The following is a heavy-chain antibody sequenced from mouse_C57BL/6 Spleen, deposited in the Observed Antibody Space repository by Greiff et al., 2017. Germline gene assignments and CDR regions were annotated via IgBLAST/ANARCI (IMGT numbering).Heavy chain of an antibody. CDR3: ARGYYGYFDV. J-gene: IGHJ1*03. CDR2: ISSGSSTI. V-gene: IGHV5-17*01. Sequence: EVQRVESGGGLVKPGGSLKLSCAASGFPFSDYGMHWVRQAPEKGLEWVAYISSGSSTIYYADTVKGRFTISRDNAKNTLFLQMTSLRSEDTAMYYCARGYYGYFDVWGTGTTVTVSS. CDR1: GFPFSDYG. D-gene: IGHD2-2*01.